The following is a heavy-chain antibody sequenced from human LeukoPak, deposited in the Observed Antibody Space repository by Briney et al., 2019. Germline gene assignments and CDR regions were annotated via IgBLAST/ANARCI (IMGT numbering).Heavy chain of an antibody. V-gene: IGHV1-18*04. D-gene: IGHD5-24*01. CDR3: ARNTYGYKFSMDV. CDR2: ITALNGNT. J-gene: IGHJ6*03. Sequence: ASVKVSCKASGFALYKYNIVWVRQAPGQGLEWVGWITALNGNTNYAQKVQGRVTMTTDTSTSTSYMELRNLRSDDTAVYYCARNTYGYKFSMDVWGKGTTVIIS. CDR1: GFALYKYN.